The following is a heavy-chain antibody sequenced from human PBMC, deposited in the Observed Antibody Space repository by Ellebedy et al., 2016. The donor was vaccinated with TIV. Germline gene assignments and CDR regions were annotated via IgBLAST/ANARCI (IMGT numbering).Heavy chain of an antibody. CDR2: INSDGSDT. Sequence: GESLKIPCAASGFIFSGYWMHWVRQAPGKGLVWVSRINSDGSDTAYADSVRGRFTISRDNAKNTLYLQMNSLRDEDTAVYYCARGDASGWHIDDWGQGTLVSVSS. CDR3: ARGDASGWHIDD. J-gene: IGHJ4*02. D-gene: IGHD6-19*01. CDR1: GFIFSGYW. V-gene: IGHV3-74*01.